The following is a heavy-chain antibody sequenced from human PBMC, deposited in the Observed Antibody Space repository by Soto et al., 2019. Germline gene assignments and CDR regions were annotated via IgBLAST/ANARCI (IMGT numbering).Heavy chain of an antibody. CDR2: INSDGSST. J-gene: IGHJ6*02. CDR1: GVTFSSYW. D-gene: IGHD3-3*01. CDR3: ASDMTTEWCSSFGVYNPDYYYCMDV. V-gene: IGHV3-74*01. Sequence: GGSLRLSCTASGVTFSSYWRHWVRQAPGKGLVCVARINSDGSSTHDADSVKGRLTISRDNDKNTLYLQMNSLSAEDTAVYYCASDMTTEWCSSFGVYNPDYYYCMDVWGQGTMVTVSS.